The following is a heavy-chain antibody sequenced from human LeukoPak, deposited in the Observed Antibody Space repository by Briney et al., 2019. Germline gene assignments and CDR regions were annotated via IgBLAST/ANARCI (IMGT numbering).Heavy chain of an antibody. J-gene: IGHJ1*01. V-gene: IGHV4-38-2*02. CDR2: RFHSGDT. Sequence: SETLSLTCTVSGYSISSGYYWGWIRQPPGKGLEWIGHRFHSGDTYYNPSLKSRVTISVDTSKNQFSLKLSSVTAADTAVYYCARGLGYFQHWGQGTLVTVSS. CDR3: ARGLGYFQH. CDR1: GYSISSGYY.